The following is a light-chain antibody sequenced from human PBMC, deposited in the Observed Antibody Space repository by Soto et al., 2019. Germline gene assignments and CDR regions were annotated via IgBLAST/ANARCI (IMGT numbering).Light chain of an antibody. J-gene: IGKJ4*01. CDR3: QQYAYSLLT. V-gene: IGKV3-20*01. CDR2: DAS. CDR1: QSVAKNY. Sequence: VLTKSPGTVSLSPGESATISCRASQSVAKNYLAWFQHKPGQAPRLLIYDASSRATGIPDRFSGSGSGTDFTLTVSRLEPEDFAVYYCQQYAYSLLTFGGGTKVDI.